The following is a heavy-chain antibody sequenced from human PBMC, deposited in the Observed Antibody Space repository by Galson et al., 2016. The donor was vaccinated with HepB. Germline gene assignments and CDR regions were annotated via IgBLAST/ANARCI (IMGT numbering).Heavy chain of an antibody. CDR3: ARDTYFYDGSGLDY. D-gene: IGHD3-22*01. Sequence: SETLSLTCTVSGGSITSGNYYWAWIRQLPGKGLEWIGTIYHSGITYYNPSLKSRVTVSVDTSKNQFSLKMNSVTAADTAVYYCARDTYFYDGSGLDYWGQGTLVTVSS. CDR1: GGSITSGNYY. V-gene: IGHV4-39*01. J-gene: IGHJ4*02. CDR2: IYHSGIT.